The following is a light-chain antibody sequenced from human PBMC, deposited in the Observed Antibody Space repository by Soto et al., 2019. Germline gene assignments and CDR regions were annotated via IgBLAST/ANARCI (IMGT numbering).Light chain of an antibody. CDR3: QQYNSYSRT. CDR1: QSISSW. CDR2: DAS. J-gene: IGKJ1*01. V-gene: IGKV1-5*01. Sequence: QSPSTLSASVGDRVTITCRASQSISSWLAWYQQKPGKAPKLLIYDASSLESGVPSRFSGSGSGTEFTLTISSLQPDDFATYYCQQYNSYSRTFGQGTKVDIK.